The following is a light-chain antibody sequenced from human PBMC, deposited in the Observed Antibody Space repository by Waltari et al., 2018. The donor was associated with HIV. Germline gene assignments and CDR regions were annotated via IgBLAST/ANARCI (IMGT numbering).Light chain of an antibody. J-gene: IGLJ3*02. CDR3: TSYISSSSPV. Sequence: QSALTQPASVSGSPGQSLTIPCTGTSHDLRNYNHAHWYQHHPGKAPKVIIYEVSNRPSGVSSRFSGSISANTASLTISGLQAEDEADYFCTSYISSSSPVFGGGTKVTVL. V-gene: IGLV2-14*01. CDR2: EVS. CDR1: SHDLRNYNH.